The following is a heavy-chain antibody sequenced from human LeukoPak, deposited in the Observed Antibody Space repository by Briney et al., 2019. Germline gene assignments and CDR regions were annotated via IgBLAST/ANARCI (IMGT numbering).Heavy chain of an antibody. CDR3: AGSGSPDDH. Sequence: KTSETLSLTCAVYGGSFSGYYWSWIRQPPGKGLEWIGEINHSGSTNYNPSLKSRVTISVDTSKNQFSLKLSSVTAADTAVYYCAGSGSPDDHWGQGTLVTVSS. CDR2: INHSGST. CDR1: GGSFSGYY. J-gene: IGHJ4*02. D-gene: IGHD3-10*01. V-gene: IGHV4-34*01.